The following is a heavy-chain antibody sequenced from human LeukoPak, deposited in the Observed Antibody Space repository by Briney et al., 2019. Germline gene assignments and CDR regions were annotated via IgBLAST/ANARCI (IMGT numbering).Heavy chain of an antibody. Sequence: PGGSLRLACAASGFTFSSYAMRWVRQAQGEVREWVSAISGSGGSTYYADSVKGRFTISRDNSKNTLYLQMNSLRAEDTAVYYCAKEEIGGATPIDYWGQGTLVTVSS. V-gene: IGHV3-23*01. D-gene: IGHD1-26*01. CDR3: AKEEIGGATPIDY. CDR2: ISGSGGST. CDR1: GFTFSSYA. J-gene: IGHJ4*02.